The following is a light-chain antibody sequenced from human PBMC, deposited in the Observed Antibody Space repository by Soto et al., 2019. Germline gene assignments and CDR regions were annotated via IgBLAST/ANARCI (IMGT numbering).Light chain of an antibody. V-gene: IGLV2-11*01. CDR1: SGDVGRYDY. Sequence: QSALTQPRSVSGSPGQSVTISCTGTSGDVGRYDYVSWYQQRPGEAPELLIYDVSKRPSGVPDRFSGSKSGNTASLTISGLQAEDEADYYCCSYVGTYTWVFGGGTKVTVL. CDR3: CSYVGTYTWV. CDR2: DVS. J-gene: IGLJ3*02.